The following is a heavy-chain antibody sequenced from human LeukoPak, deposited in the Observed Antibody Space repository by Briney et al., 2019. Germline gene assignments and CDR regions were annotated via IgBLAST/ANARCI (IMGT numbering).Heavy chain of an antibody. J-gene: IGHJ3*02. CDR2: IGPYNGNT. CDR3: ARDESPRI. V-gene: IGHV1-18*01. Sequence: ASVKVSCKASGYTLSSYPIIWVRQAPGQGLEWMGWIGPYNGNTKYAQNLQGRVTMTTDTSTNTAYMEVRSLTSDDTAVYFCARDESPRIWGQGTMVTVSS. CDR1: GYTLSSYP.